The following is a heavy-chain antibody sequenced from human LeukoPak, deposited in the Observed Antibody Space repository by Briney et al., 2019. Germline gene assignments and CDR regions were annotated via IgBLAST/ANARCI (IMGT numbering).Heavy chain of an antibody. Sequence: PGGSLRLSCAASGFTFSDYYMSWIRQAPGKGLEWVSYISSSGSTIYYADSVKGRFTISRDNAKNSLYLQINSLRAEDAAVYYCAREPSSNLVAPWGQGTLVTVSS. CDR1: GFTFSDYY. J-gene: IGHJ5*02. CDR2: ISSSGSTI. D-gene: IGHD4-11*01. V-gene: IGHV3-11*04. CDR3: AREPSSNLVAP.